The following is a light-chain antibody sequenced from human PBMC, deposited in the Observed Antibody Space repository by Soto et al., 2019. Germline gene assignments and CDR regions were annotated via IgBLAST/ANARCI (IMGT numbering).Light chain of an antibody. V-gene: IGKV3-20*01. CDR2: GAS. CDR3: QQYGSSPTET. CDR1: QSVSSSY. Sequence: ELVWTPSPGTLSLSPGASATLFCRARQSVSSSYLAWYQQKPCQAPRLLIYGASRRATGIPDRFSGSGSGTDFTLTISRLEPEDFAVYYGQQYGSSPTETFCQETKVDIK. J-gene: IGKJ1*01.